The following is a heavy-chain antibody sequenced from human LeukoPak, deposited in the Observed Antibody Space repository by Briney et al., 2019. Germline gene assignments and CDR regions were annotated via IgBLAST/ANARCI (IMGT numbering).Heavy chain of an antibody. CDR3: ARDQLAYSGYDTLFAY. CDR2: ISYDGGNK. D-gene: IGHD5-12*01. V-gene: IGHV3-30*04. CDR1: GFTFNSYA. J-gene: IGHJ4*02. Sequence: GGSLRLSCEASGFTFNSYAVHWVRQAPGKGLEWVAVISYDGGNKFYADSVKGRFTISRDNSKNTLDLQMSSLRAEDTAIYYCARDQLAYSGYDTLFAYWGQGTLLTVSS.